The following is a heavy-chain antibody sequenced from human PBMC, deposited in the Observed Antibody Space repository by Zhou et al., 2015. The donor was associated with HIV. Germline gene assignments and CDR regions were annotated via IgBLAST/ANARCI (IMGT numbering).Heavy chain of an antibody. J-gene: IGHJ4*02. D-gene: IGHD5-12*01. CDR3: ARGDSGYDHPSSY. CDR1: GYMFTTYA. Sequence: QVQLVQSGAEVKKPGASVKVSCKASGYMFTTYAITWVRQAPGQGLEWMGWISAYNGDTKYAQKLQYRVTMTTDTSTSTAYMELRSLRSDDTAVYYCARGDSGYDHPSSYWGQGTLVTVSS. CDR2: ISAYNGDT. V-gene: IGHV1-18*01.